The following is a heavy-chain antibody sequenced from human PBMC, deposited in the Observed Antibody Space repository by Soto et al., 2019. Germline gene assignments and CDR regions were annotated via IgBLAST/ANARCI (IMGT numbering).Heavy chain of an antibody. J-gene: IGHJ6*02. Sequence: SGPTLVNPTQTLTLTCTFSGFSLSTSGVCVSWIRQPPGKALEWLALIDWDDDKYYSTSLKTRLTISKDTSKNQVVLTMTNMDHVDNATYYCARIPRLRREGYYYYGMDVWGQGTTVTFSS. V-gene: IGHV2-70*01. CDR3: ARIPRLRREGYYYYGMDV. CDR2: IDWDDDK. CDR1: GFSLSTSGVC. D-gene: IGHD5-12*01.